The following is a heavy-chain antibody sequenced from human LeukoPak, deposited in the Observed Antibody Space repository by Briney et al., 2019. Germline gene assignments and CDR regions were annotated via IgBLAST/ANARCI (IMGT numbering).Heavy chain of an antibody. V-gene: IGHV3-13*04. J-gene: IGHJ5*01. CDR1: GFTFSSHD. Sequence: GGSLRLSCAASGFTFSSHDMHWIRQVAGKGPERVSGFIPAGDRYYAESVKGRFTISRENPKSALYLQMNSLRVEDTAIYYCVRGGVWGLSSNWLESWGQGILVTVSS. D-gene: IGHD7-27*01. CDR2: FIPAGDR. CDR3: VRGGVWGLSSNWLES.